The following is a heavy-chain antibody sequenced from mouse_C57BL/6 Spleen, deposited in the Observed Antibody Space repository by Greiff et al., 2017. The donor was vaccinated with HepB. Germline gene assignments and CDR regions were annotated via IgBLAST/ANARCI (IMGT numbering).Heavy chain of an antibody. CDR3: ARGDDYGSRGYFDY. Sequence: VKLQESGPELVKPGASVKISCKASGYAFSSSWMNWVKQRPGQGLEWIGRIYPGDGDTNYNGKFKVKATLTADKSSSTAYMQLSSLTSEDSAVYICARGDDYGSRGYFDYWSQGTTLTVSS. D-gene: IGHD1-1*01. J-gene: IGHJ2*01. CDR1: GYAFSSSW. CDR2: IYPGDGDT. V-gene: IGHV1-82*01.